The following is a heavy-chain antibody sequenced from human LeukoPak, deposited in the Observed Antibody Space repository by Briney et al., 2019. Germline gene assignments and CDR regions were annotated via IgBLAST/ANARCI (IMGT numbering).Heavy chain of an antibody. D-gene: IGHD1-26*01. J-gene: IGHJ3*02. Sequence: GGSLRLSCAASGFTVSSNYMSWVRQAPGRGLEWVSVIYSGGSTYYADYVKGRFTISRDNSKNTLYLQMNSLRAEDTAVYYCARAGPTTPGAFDIWGQGTMVTVSS. CDR3: ARAGPTTPGAFDI. CDR2: IYSGGST. V-gene: IGHV3-53*01. CDR1: GFTVSSNY.